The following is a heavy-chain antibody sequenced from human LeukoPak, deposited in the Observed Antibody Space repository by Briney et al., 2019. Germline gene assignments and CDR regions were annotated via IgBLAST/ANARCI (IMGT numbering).Heavy chain of an antibody. CDR3: ARPYYDSSGYRFDY. Sequence: RGSLRLSCAASGFTFSSYAMSWVRQAPGKGLEWVAVLSYDGSDKYYADSVKGRFTISRDNSKNTLYLQMNSLRAEDTAVYYCARPYYDSSGYRFDYWGQGTLVTVSS. CDR2: LSYDGSDK. CDR1: GFTFSSYA. J-gene: IGHJ4*02. D-gene: IGHD3-22*01. V-gene: IGHV3-30-3*01.